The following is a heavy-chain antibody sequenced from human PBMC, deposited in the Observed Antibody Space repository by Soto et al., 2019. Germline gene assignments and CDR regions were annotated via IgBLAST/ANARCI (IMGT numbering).Heavy chain of an antibody. V-gene: IGHV4-59*08. CDR2: IYYSGST. CDR1: GGSISSSY. Sequence: SDTLSLTSASSGGSISSSYWTWIRQPPGKGLEWIGYIYYSGSTNYNPSLKSRVTISVNTSKNQFSLKLSSVTAADTAVYYCARRYGSRFDYCGQGTPVTVSS. D-gene: IGHD3-16*01. J-gene: IGHJ4*02. CDR3: ARRYGSRFDY.